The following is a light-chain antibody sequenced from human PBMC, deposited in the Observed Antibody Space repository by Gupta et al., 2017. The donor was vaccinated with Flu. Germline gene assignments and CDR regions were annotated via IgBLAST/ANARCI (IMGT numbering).Light chain of an antibody. CDR3: GSDTSNNSWV. V-gene: IGLV2-14*04. Sequence: ITISCTGTSSDIGGYNDVCWYQQHPNKPHKLMYYNVRRPPAVVASRFASTKAGNAASPTIAGRQAEEEADYYGGSDTSNNSWVFGGGTKLTVL. CDR1: SSDIGGYND. J-gene: IGLJ3*02. CDR2: NVR.